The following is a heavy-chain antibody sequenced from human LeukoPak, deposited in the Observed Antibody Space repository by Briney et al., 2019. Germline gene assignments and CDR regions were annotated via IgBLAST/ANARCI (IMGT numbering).Heavy chain of an antibody. J-gene: IGHJ5*02. CDR2: FDPEDGET. V-gene: IGHV1-24*01. CDR3: ATGSGGSSASWFDP. Sequence: ASVKVSCKVSGYTLTELSMHWVRQAPGKGLEWMGGFDPEDGETIYAQKFQGRVTMTTDTSTNTAYMELSSLRSDDTAVYYCATGSGGSSASWFDPWGEGTLVTVSS. CDR1: GYTLTELS. D-gene: IGHD1-26*01.